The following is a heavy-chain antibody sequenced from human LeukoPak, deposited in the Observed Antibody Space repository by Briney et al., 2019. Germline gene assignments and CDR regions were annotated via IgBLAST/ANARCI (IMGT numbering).Heavy chain of an antibody. J-gene: IGHJ4*02. Sequence: GGSLRLSCAASGFTFTNAWMNWVRQPPGKGLEGVGRIFSKTDGGATDYAAPVKGRFIISRDDSKNTLYLQMNSLQTEDTAVYYCTDCDAARFDYWGQGSLVTVSS. CDR3: TDCDAARFDY. CDR2: IFSKTDGGAT. CDR1: GFTFTNAW. V-gene: IGHV3-15*01. D-gene: IGHD2-21*02.